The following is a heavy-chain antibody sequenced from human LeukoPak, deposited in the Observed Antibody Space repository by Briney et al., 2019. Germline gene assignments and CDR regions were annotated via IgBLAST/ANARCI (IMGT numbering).Heavy chain of an antibody. V-gene: IGHV4-59*01. D-gene: IGHD1-26*01. CDR2: IYYSGST. Sequence: SETLSLTCTVSGGSISDYYWSWIRQPPGKGLEWIGYIYYSGSTTYNPSLKSRVTMSVDTAKNQFSLKLRSVTAADTAVYYCARGTYSGSYYFDYWGQGTLVTVSS. J-gene: IGHJ4*02. CDR1: GGSISDYY. CDR3: ARGTYSGSYYFDY.